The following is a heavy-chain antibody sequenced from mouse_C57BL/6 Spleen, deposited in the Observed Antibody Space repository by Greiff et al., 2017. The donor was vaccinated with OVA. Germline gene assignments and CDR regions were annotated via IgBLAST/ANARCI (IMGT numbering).Heavy chain of an antibody. Sequence: EVQGVESGGGLVKPGGSLKLSCAASGFTFSSYAMSWVRQTPEKRLEWVATISDGGSYTYYPDNVKGRFTISRDNAKNNLYLQMSHLKSEDTAMYYCAREGYYVRNFDYWGQGTTLTVSS. V-gene: IGHV5-4*01. J-gene: IGHJ2*01. CDR1: GFTFSSYA. D-gene: IGHD2-3*01. CDR3: AREGYYVRNFDY. CDR2: ISDGGSYT.